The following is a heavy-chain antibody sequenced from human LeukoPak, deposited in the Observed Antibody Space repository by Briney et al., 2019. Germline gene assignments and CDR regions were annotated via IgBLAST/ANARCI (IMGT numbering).Heavy chain of an antibody. CDR1: GYTFTSYY. D-gene: IGHD3-10*01. CDR2: INPGGGST. V-gene: IGHV1-46*01. J-gene: IGHJ4*02. CDR3: ARAVATMVRGVMGY. Sequence: GASVKVSCKASGYTFTSYYMHWVRQAPRQGLEWMGIINPGGGSTNYAQKFQGRVTMTRDTSTSTVYMELSSLRSEDTAVYYCARAVATMVRGVMGYWGQGTLVTVSS.